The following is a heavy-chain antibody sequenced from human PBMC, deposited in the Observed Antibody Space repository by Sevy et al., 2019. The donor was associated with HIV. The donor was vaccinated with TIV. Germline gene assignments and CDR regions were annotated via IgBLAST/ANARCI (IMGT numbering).Heavy chain of an antibody. J-gene: IGHJ2*01. V-gene: IGHV4-39*01. CDR1: GGSISGSTNY. CDR3: VRHLTNYLYWYFDL. CDR2: LYYGGST. D-gene: IGHD2-8*01. Sequence: SETLSLTCTVSGGSISGSTNYWGWIRQSPGKGLEWIGSLYYGGSTYLNPSLKSRVTTSVATSKNQFSLKLNSVTAADTAVYYCVRHLTNYLYWYFDLWGRGALVTVSS.